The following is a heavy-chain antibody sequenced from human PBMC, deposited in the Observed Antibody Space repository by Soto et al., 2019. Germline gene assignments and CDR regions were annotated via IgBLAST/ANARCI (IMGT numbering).Heavy chain of an antibody. D-gene: IGHD3-22*01. CDR3: AREITMIVVEYNWFDP. J-gene: IGHJ5*02. CDR2: INHSGST. Sequence: PSETLSLTCAVYGGSFSGYYWSWIRQPPGKGLEWIGEINHSGSTNYNPSLKSRVTISVDTSKNQFSLKLSSVTAADTAVYYCAREITMIVVEYNWFDPWGQGTLVTVSS. V-gene: IGHV4-34*01. CDR1: GGSFSGYY.